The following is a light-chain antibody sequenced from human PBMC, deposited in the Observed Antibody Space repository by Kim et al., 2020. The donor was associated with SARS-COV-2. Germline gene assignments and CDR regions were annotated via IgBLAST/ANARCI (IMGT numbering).Light chain of an antibody. CDR2: DAS. J-gene: IGKJ1*01. V-gene: IGKV3-20*01. CDR1: QSVSGSY. Sequence: SPGERATFSCRASQSVSGSYSDWYQQKPGQAPRLLIYDASTRATGIPDRFSGSGSGTDFTLTISRLEPEDFAVYYCQQYGSSPQTFGQGTKVDIK. CDR3: QQYGSSPQT.